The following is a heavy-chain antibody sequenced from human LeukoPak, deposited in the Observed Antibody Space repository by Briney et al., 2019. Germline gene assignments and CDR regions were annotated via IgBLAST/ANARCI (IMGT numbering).Heavy chain of an antibody. D-gene: IGHD4-17*01. J-gene: IGHJ6*03. CDR2: ISAYNDNT. CDR1: GYTFTSYG. Sequence: ASVKVSCKASGYTFTSYGISWVRQAPGQGLEWMGRISAYNDNTNYAQKLQGRVTMTTDTSTSTAYMELRSLRSDDTAVYYCARVAGLKTTVTSRYYYYYMDVWGKGTTVTVSS. V-gene: IGHV1-18*01. CDR3: ARVAGLKTTVTSRYYYYYMDV.